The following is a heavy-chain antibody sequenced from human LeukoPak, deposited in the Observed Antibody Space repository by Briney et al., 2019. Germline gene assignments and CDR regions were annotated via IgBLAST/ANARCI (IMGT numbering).Heavy chain of an antibody. Sequence: GGSLRLSCAASGFTVSSNYMSWVRQAPGKGLEWVSLIYSGGSTYYADPVKGRFTMSRDDSKNTLYLQMNSLRAGDTAVYYCARGGGSGSYYTEFDPWGQGTLVTVSS. CDR3: ARGGGSGSYYTEFDP. CDR1: GFTVSSNY. J-gene: IGHJ5*02. V-gene: IGHV3-53*01. CDR2: IYSGGST. D-gene: IGHD3-10*01.